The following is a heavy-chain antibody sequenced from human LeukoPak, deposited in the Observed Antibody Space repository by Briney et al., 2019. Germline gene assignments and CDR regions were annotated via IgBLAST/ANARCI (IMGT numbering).Heavy chain of an antibody. D-gene: IGHD6-19*01. CDR1: GGSISSSSYY. CDR3: ARGSSYSSGWYHLIG. V-gene: IGHV4-39*01. CDR2: IYNSGST. J-gene: IGHJ4*02. Sequence: SETLSLTCTVSGGSISSSSYYWGWIRQPPGKGLEWIASIYNSGSTYYNPSLKSRVTISVDMSNNQFSLKLSSVTAADTGVYYCARGSSYSSGWYHLIGWGQGTLVTVSS.